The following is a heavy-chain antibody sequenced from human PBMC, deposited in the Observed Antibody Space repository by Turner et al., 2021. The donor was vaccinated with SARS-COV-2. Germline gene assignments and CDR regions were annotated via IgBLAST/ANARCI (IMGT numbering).Heavy chain of an antibody. V-gene: IGHV4-59*08. J-gene: IGHJ6*02. CDR2: IHYSECT. Sequence: VQLQQSGPGLVKPSETLSLTCTVSGGSISSYYWSWIRQPPGKGLEWIGYIHYSECTNYNPSRKSRFTISVDTSKNQFSLKLSSVTAADTAGYYCARHGFSGWYGGGMDVWGQGTTVTVSS. D-gene: IGHD6-19*01. CDR3: ARHGFSGWYGGGMDV. CDR1: GGSISSYY.